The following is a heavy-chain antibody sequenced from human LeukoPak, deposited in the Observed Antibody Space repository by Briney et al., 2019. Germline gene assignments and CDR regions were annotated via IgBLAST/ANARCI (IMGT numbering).Heavy chain of an antibody. CDR3: ARQGYTASYYFLDF. D-gene: IGHD1-26*01. CDR2: IYATGST. Sequence: SETLSLTCDVSGDFIRSYWWGWVRQPAGKGLEWIGRIYATGSTKFNPSLKSRLTMSMDTSTNRISLNLTSATAADTAIYFCARQGYTASYYFLDFWSQGMLATVSS. CDR1: GDFIRSYW. V-gene: IGHV4-4*07. J-gene: IGHJ4*02.